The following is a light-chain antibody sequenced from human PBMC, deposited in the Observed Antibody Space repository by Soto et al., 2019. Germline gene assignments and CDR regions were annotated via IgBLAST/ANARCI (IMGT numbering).Light chain of an antibody. Sequence: STLCASVGDRVTITCLASQSCRNWLSWYQQKAGQAPRLLIYDASTLQSGVPSRFSGSGSGTEFSLTIFILQPDEFTTYYCQFSSFYPRTFGHVT. CDR3: QFSSFYPRT. CDR2: DAS. J-gene: IGKJ1*01. V-gene: IGKV1-5*01. CDR1: QSCRNW.